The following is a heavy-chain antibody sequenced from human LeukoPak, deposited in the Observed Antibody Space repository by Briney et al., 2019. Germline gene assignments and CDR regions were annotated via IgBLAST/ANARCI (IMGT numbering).Heavy chain of an antibody. V-gene: IGHV1-69*13. J-gene: IGHJ3*02. CDR1: GGTFSSYA. Sequence: SVKVSCKASGGTFSSYAISWVRQAPGQGLEWMGGIIPIFGTANYAQKLQGRVTITADESTSTAYMELSSLRSEDTAVYYCATSSGWYWGNAFDIWGQGTMVTVSS. CDR3: ATSSGWYWGNAFDI. D-gene: IGHD6-19*01. CDR2: IIPIFGTA.